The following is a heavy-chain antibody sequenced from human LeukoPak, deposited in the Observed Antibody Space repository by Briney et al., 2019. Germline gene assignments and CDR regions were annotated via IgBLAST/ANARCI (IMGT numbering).Heavy chain of an antibody. CDR3: ARVYCRAGSCYSYYYYNYMDV. J-gene: IGHJ6*03. V-gene: IGHV4-34*01. CDR2: IHYSVST. D-gene: IGHD2-15*01. CDR1: GGSFTGSF. Sequence: SETLSLTCAVSGGSFTGSFWSWIRQPPGKGLEWIGSIHYSVSTYYNPSLQSRVTISVDKSKHQFPFNLRCVTAEPTAGQYCARVYCRAGSCYSYYYYNYMDV.